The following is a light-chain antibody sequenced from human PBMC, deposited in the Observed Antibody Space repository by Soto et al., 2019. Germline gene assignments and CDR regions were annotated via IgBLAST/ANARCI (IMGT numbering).Light chain of an antibody. J-gene: IGKJ1*01. V-gene: IGKV1-5*03. CDR1: QSISSW. CDR2: KAS. Sequence: DIQLTQSPSTLSAYVGDRVTITCRASQSISSWLAWYQQKPGRAPKVLIYKASSLESGVPSRFSGSGSGTEFTLTISSLQPDDFATYYCQQYSTYPRTFGQGTKVEIK. CDR3: QQYSTYPRT.